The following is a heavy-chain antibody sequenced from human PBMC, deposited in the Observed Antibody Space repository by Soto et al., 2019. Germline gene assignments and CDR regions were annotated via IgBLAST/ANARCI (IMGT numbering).Heavy chain of an antibody. V-gene: IGHV4-30-4*01. Sequence: TRSLTCTVSGASLIQTDYYLGWLRQFPGMGLEWIGNIYYSGSPSDTPSLKSRVSMSVDPSTTQCSLNVNAVTAADTAVYYCARATGYCGRTNCYPVDFWGQ. CDR1: GASLIQTDYY. CDR2: IYYSGSP. J-gene: IGHJ4*02. D-gene: IGHD2-2*01. CDR3: ARATGYCGRTNCYPVDF.